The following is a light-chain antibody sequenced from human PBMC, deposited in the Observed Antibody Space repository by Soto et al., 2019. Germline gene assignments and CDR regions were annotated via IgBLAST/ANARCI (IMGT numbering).Light chain of an antibody. CDR2: AAS. CDR1: QTIRNY. V-gene: IGKV1-39*01. CDR3: QQSYSTPR. J-gene: IGKJ4*01. Sequence: DIQLTQSPSLLSASLGDRATITCRASQTIRNYLNWYQQKPGEAPKLLIYAASRMHSGVPSRVSGSGSGTDFTLTSSPQHPEDIATYYYQQSYSTPRFGGGTKVDIK.